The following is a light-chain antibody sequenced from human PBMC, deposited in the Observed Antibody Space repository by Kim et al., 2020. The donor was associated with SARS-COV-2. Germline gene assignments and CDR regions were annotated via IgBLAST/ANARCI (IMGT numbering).Light chain of an antibody. CDR3: QAWDSSTAV. J-gene: IGLJ3*02. V-gene: IGLV3-1*01. Sequence: VSPGQTASITCSGDKVGDKYACWYQQKPGQSPVLVIYQDSKRPSGSPERFSGSNSGNTATLTISGTQAMDEADYYCQAWDSSTAVFGGGTQLTVL. CDR2: QDS. CDR1: KVGDKY.